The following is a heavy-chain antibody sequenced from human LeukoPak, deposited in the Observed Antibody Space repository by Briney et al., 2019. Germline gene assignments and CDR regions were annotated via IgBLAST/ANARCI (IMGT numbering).Heavy chain of an antibody. Sequence: SQTLSLTCTVYGGSISSGSYYWSWIRQPAGKGLEWIGRIYTSGSTNYNPSLKSRVTISVDTSKNQFSLKLSSVTAADTAVYYCARVSYSDAFDIWGQGTMVTVSS. D-gene: IGHD1-26*01. V-gene: IGHV4-61*02. CDR2: IYTSGST. J-gene: IGHJ3*02. CDR3: ARVSYSDAFDI. CDR1: GGSISSGSYY.